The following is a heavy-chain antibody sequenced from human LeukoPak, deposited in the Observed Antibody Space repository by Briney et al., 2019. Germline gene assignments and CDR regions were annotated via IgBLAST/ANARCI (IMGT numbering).Heavy chain of an antibody. CDR3: AKAVGGWYHALEY. J-gene: IGHJ4*02. CDR1: GFTFSSYG. Sequence: GGSLRLSCAASGFTFSSYGMSWVRQAPGKGLGWVSAISGSGTGTYYADSVKGRFTISRDNSKNTLYLQMNSLRAEDTAVYYCAKAVGGWYHALEYWGQGTLLTVSS. D-gene: IGHD6-19*01. CDR2: ISGSGTGT. V-gene: IGHV3-23*01.